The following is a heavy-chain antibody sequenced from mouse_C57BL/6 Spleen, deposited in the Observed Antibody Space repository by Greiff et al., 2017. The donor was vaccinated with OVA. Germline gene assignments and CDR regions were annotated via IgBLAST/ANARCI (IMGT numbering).Heavy chain of an antibody. Sequence: EVQGVESGGGLVKPGGSLKLSCAASGFTFSDYGMHWVRQAPEKGLEWVAYISSGSSTIYYADTVKGRFTISRDNAKNTLFLQRTSLRSEDTAMYYCAPIYYDYDEGFAYWGQGTLVTVSA. CDR1: GFTFSDYG. CDR2: ISSGSSTI. D-gene: IGHD2-4*01. J-gene: IGHJ3*01. V-gene: IGHV5-17*01. CDR3: APIYYDYDEGFAY.